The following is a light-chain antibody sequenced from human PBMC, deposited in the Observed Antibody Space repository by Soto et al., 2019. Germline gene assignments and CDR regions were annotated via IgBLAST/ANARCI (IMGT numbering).Light chain of an antibody. CDR2: EVS. Sequence: QSALTQPPSASGSPGQSVTISCTGTSSDVGGYKYVSWYQQHPGKVPKLIIYEVSNRPSGVPDRFSGSKSGNTASLTVSGLQAEDEADYYCSSYAGSNNDYVFGTGTKVTVL. CDR3: SSYAGSNNDYV. V-gene: IGLV2-8*01. CDR1: SSDVGGYKY. J-gene: IGLJ1*01.